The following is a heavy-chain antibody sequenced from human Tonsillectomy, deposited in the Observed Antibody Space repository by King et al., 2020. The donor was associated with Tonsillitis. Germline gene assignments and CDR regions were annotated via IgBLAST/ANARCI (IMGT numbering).Heavy chain of an antibody. J-gene: IGHJ4*02. V-gene: IGHV1-46*01. CDR3: ASDQMTTVTSPGYYFDS. CDR2: INPSGAST. D-gene: IGHD4-17*01. CDR1: GYTFTSYY. Sequence: VQLVESGAEVKKPGASVKVSCKASGYTFTSYYMHWVRQAPGQGLEWMGIINPSGASTSYAQKFQDRVTMTKDTSTSTVYMELSSLRSEDTAVYYCASDQMTTVTSPGYYFDSWGQGTLVTVSS.